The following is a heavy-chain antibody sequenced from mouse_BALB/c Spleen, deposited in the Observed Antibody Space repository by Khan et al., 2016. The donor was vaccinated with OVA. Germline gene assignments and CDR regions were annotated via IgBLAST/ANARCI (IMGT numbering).Heavy chain of an antibody. V-gene: IGHV1S137*01. CDR1: GYTFTDFA. J-gene: IGHJ3*01. D-gene: IGHD1-3*01. CDR2: IRTYYGHP. Sequence: QVRLQQSGTELVRPGVSVKISCKGSGYTFTDFAIHWVKQSHAKSLEWIGVIRTYYGHPTYNQKFQDKATMTVDKSSSTAYMEFARLTSEASAIYYCVRGSGNFRFAYWGQGTPVTVSA. CDR3: VRGSGNFRFAY.